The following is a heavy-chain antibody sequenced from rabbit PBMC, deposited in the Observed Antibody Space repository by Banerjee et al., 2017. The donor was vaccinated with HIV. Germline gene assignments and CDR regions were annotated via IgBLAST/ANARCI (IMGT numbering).Heavy chain of an antibody. CDR2: INTSTGNT. CDR1: GFSFSDKYV. Sequence: QEQLEESGGGLVKPGRSLTLTCTASGFSFSDKYVMCWVRQAPGKGLEWIACINTSTGNTVYASWAKGRFTISKTSSTTVTLQMTSLTAADTATYFCAIYAVYGYLSLWGPGTLVTVS. CDR3: AIYAVYGYLSL. D-gene: IGHD6-1*01. V-gene: IGHV1S45*01. J-gene: IGHJ4*01.